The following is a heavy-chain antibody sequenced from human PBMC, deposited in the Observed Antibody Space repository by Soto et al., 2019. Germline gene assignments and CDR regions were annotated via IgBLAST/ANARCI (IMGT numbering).Heavy chain of an antibody. V-gene: IGHV3-21*01. CDR2: ISSSSSYI. D-gene: IGHD5-12*01. J-gene: IGHJ4*02. CDR1: GFTFSSYS. Sequence: GGSLRLSCAASGFTFSSYSMNWVRQAPGKGLEWVSSISSSSSYIYYADSVKGRFTISRDNAKNSLYLQMNSLRAEDTAVYYCARDLSGYDGGHYWGQGTLVTVSS. CDR3: ARDLSGYDGGHY.